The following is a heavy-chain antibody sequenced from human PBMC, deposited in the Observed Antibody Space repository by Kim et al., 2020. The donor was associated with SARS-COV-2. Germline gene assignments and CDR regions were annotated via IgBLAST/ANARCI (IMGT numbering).Heavy chain of an antibody. V-gene: IGHV4-39*01. CDR1: GGSISSGSYY. D-gene: IGHD6-13*01. J-gene: IGHJ3*02. CDR2: INYSGRT. CDR3: ARPTGMEQQLVHDAFDI. Sequence: SETLSLTCTVSGGSISSGSYYWGWIRQPPGKGLEWIGTINYSGRTYYNPSLKSRVTISVDTSKNQFSLKLSSVTAADTAVYYCARPTGMEQQLVHDAFDICGQGTMVTVSS.